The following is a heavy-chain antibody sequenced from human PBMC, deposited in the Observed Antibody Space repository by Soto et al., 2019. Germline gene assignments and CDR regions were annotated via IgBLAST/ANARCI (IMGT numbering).Heavy chain of an antibody. CDR1: GFTFSSYG. Sequence: GGSLRLSCAASGFTFSSYGMHWVRQAPGKGLEWVAVIWYDGSNKYYADSVKGRFTISRGNSKNTRYLQMNSLRAEDTAVYYCARDQFRGYNYGSTDYWGQGPLGTVS. CDR2: IWYDGSNK. D-gene: IGHD5-18*01. J-gene: IGHJ4*02. V-gene: IGHV3-33*01. CDR3: ARDQFRGYNYGSTDY.